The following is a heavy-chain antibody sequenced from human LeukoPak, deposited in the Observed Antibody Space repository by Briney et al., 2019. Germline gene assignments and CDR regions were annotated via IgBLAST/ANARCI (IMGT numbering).Heavy chain of an antibody. J-gene: IGHJ4*02. V-gene: IGHV3-9*01. D-gene: IGHD3-22*01. Sequence: GGSLRLSCAASGFTFDDYAMHWVRQAPGKGPEWVSGISWNSGSIGYADSVKGRFTISRDNAKNSLYLQMNSLRAEDTALYYCAKDMDPYDSSGYYDTFDYWGQGTLVTVSS. CDR2: ISWNSGSI. CDR3: AKDMDPYDSSGYYDTFDY. CDR1: GFTFDDYA.